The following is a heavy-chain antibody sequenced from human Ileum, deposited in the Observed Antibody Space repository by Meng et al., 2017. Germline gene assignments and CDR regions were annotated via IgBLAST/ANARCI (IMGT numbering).Heavy chain of an antibody. D-gene: IGHD2-15*01. Sequence: VPLVGAGGGLVRAGGSLRLSCPASGFSVSSDYINWVRQAPGKGLEWVSVIYRGGSTYYADSVNGRFTVSRDNSKNTLFLQMNSLRVEDTAVYYCATDRGGSPFDYWGQGTLVTVSS. CDR1: GFSVSSDY. J-gene: IGHJ4*02. CDR3: ATDRGGSPFDY. CDR2: IYRGGST. V-gene: IGHV3-66*02.